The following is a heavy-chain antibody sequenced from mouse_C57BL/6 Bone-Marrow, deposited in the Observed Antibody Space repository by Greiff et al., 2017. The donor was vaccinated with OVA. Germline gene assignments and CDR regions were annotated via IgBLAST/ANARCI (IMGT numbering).Heavy chain of an antibody. CDR1: GYTFTNYW. D-gene: IGHD2-1*01. V-gene: IGHV1-63*01. CDR2: IYPGGGYT. J-gene: IGHJ2*01. Sequence: QVQLQQSGAELVRPGTSVKMSCKASGYTFTNYWIGWAKQRPGHGLEWIGDIYPGGGYTNYNEKFKGKATLTADNSSSTAYMQFSSLTSEDSASYYWARGGLWYPYYLDYWGQGTTLTVSS. CDR3: ARGGLWYPYYLDY.